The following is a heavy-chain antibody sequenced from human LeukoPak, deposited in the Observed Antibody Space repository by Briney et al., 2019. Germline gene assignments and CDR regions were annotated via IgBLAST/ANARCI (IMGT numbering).Heavy chain of an antibody. J-gene: IGHJ4*02. CDR1: GESSFSSYY. V-gene: IGHV4-34*01. D-gene: IGHD3-22*01. Sequence: PSETLSLTCAVYGESSFSSYYWNWIRQTPGGALEWIGEINHSGYTNYNPSLKSRVTLSIDTSKNQFSLRLNSVTAADTAVYYCSRQVVGNDYWGQGTLVTVSS. CDR3: SRQVVGNDY. CDR2: INHSGYT.